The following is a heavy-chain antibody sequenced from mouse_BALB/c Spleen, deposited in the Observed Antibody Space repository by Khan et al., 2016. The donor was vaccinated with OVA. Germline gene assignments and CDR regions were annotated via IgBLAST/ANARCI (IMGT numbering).Heavy chain of an antibody. CDR2: INPSNGGP. CDR1: GYTFTSYY. D-gene: IGHD2-1*01. CDR3: TRSGYGTFAY. J-gene: IGHJ3*01. Sequence: QVQLQQSGAELVKPGASVRLSCKASGYTFTSYYLYWVKQRPGQGLEWIGDINPSNGGPNFNEKCKTKATLTVDRSSSTAYMQLTSLTSEDSAVYYCTRSGYGTFAYWGQGTLVTVSA. V-gene: IGHV1S81*02.